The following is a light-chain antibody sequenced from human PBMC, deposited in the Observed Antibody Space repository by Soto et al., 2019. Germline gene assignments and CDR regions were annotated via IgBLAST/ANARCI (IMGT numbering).Light chain of an antibody. CDR2: DAS. Sequence: DIQMTQSPSTLSASVGDRVTITCRASQSISSWLAWYQQKPGKAPKLLIYDASSLESGVPSSFSGSASGTEFPLTISRLQPDDSATYYCQQYNSYWTFGQGTQVDIK. V-gene: IGKV1-5*01. CDR3: QQYNSYWT. CDR1: QSISSW. J-gene: IGKJ1*01.